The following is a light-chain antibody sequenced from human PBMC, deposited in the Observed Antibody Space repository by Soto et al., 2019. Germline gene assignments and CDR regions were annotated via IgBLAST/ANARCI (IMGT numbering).Light chain of an antibody. CDR1: QSISSY. Sequence: IQVTQSPSSLSASVGDRVTITCRASQSISSYLNWYQQKPGKAPKLLIYAASSLQRGVPSRYSGRGSGTEFTLTICTLQPEDFATYDFQLSFCILWTFGQGTKVDIK. V-gene: IGKV1-39*01. CDR3: QLSFCILWT. J-gene: IGKJ1*01. CDR2: AAS.